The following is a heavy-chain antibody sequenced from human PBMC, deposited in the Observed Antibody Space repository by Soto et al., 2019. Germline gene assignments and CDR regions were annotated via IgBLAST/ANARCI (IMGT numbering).Heavy chain of an antibody. CDR1: GGSISSSSYY. J-gene: IGHJ6*03. D-gene: IGHD2-2*01. CDR3: ASVGYCSSTSCYVYYYYMDV. V-gene: IGHV4-39*01. CDR2: IYYSGST. Sequence: SETLSHTCTVSGGSISSSSYYWGWIRQPPGKGLEWIGSIYYSGSTYYNPSLKSRVTISVDTSKNQFSLKLSSVTAADTAVYYCASVGYCSSTSCYVYYYYMDVWGKGTTVTVSS.